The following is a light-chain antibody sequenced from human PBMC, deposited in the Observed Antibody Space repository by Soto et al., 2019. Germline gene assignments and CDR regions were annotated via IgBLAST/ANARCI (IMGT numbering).Light chain of an antibody. CDR2: ANS. CDR3: QSSDSSLSGYV. CDR1: SSNIGAGYD. J-gene: IGLJ1*01. Sequence: QSVLTQPPSVSGAPGQRVTISCTGSSSNIGAGYDVHWYQQLPGTAPKLLIYANSNRPSGVPDRFSGSKSGTSASLAITGLQAEDEAEYYCQSSDSSLSGYVFGTGTKLTVL. V-gene: IGLV1-40*01.